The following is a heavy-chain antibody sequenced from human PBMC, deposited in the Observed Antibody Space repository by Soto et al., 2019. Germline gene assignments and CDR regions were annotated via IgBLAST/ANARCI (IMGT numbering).Heavy chain of an antibody. D-gene: IGHD5-12*01. V-gene: IGHV4-34*01. CDR3: ARLADGYNGKTIDY. CDR2: INHSGST. J-gene: IGHJ4*02. CDR1: GGSFSGYY. Sequence: QVQLQQWGAGLLKPSETLSLTCAVYGGSFSGYYWSWIRQPPGKGLEWSGEINHSGSTNYNPSLKSRVTISVDTSKNQFSLMLSSVTAADTAVYYCARLADGYNGKTIDYWGQGTLVTVSS.